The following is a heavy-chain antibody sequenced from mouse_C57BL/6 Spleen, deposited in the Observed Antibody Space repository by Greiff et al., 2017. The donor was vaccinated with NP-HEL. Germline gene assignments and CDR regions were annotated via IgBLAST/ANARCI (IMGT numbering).Heavy chain of an antibody. Sequence: EVQLVESGGGLVKPGGSLKLSCAASGFTFSSYAMSWVRQTPEKRLEWVATISDGGSYTYYPDNVKGRFTISRDNAKNNLYLQMSHLKSEDTAMYYCAREGAYYGSSPRYFDVWGTGTTVTVSS. V-gene: IGHV5-4*01. D-gene: IGHD1-1*01. CDR3: AREGAYYGSSPRYFDV. CDR1: GFTFSSYA. CDR2: ISDGGSYT. J-gene: IGHJ1*03.